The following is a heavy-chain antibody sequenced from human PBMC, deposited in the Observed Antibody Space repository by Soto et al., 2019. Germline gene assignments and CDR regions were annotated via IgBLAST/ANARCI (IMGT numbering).Heavy chain of an antibody. CDR1: GFTFSSYA. Sequence: GGSLRLSCAASGFTFSSYAMSWVRQAPGKGLEWVSAISGSGGSTYYADSVKGRFTISRDNSKNTLYPQMNSLRAEDTAVYYCAKGYDSSGYYYSYYWGQGTLVTVSS. V-gene: IGHV3-23*01. D-gene: IGHD3-22*01. CDR2: ISGSGGST. J-gene: IGHJ4*02. CDR3: AKGYDSSGYYYSYY.